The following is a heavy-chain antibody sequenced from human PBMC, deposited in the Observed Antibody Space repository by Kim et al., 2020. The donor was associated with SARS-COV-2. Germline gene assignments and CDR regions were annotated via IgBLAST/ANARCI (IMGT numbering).Heavy chain of an antibody. CDR3: AREYCSSTSCYVLDY. J-gene: IGHJ4*02. D-gene: IGHD2-2*01. CDR2: TYYRSKWYN. V-gene: IGHV6-1*01. Sequence: SQTLSLTCAISGDSVSSNSAAWNWIRQSPSRGLEWLGRTYYRSKWYNDYAVSVKSRITINPDTSKNQFSLQLNSVPPEDTAVYFCAREYCSSTSCYVLDYWGQGTLVTVSS. CDR1: GDSVSSNSAA.